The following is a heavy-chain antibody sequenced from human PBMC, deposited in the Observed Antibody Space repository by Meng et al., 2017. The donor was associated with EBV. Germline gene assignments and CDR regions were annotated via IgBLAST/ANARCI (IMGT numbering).Heavy chain of an antibody. CDR2: MNPNNGNT. Sequence: QVQLVQSGAEVKKXXAXVKVSXXASGYTFTNYDINWVRQATGQGLEWMGWMNPNNGNTGYAQKFQGRVTMTRNPSINTAYMELTSLTSEDTAVYYCARGETVAGTWWFDPWGQGTLVTVSS. V-gene: IGHV1-8*01. J-gene: IGHJ5*02. CDR1: GYTFTNYD. CDR3: ARGETVAGTWWFDP. D-gene: IGHD6-19*01.